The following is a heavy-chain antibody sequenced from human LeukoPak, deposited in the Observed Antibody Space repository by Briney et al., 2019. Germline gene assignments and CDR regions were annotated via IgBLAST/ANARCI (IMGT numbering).Heavy chain of an antibody. CDR3: AREGRYCSSTSCYDY. Sequence: PSETLSLTCTVSSDFFSSVTDYWAWIRQPPGKGLEWIGSIYYSGSTYYNPSLKSRVTISVDTSKNQFSLKLSSVTAADTAVYYCAREGRYCSSTSCYDYWGQGTLVTVSS. V-gene: IGHV4-39*07. J-gene: IGHJ4*02. CDR1: SDFFSSVTDY. D-gene: IGHD2-2*01. CDR2: IYYSGST.